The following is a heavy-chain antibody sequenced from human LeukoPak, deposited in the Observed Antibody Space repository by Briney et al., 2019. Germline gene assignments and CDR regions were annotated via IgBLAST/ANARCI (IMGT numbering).Heavy chain of an antibody. CDR2: ISDSGGRT. CDR1: GITISNYG. V-gene: IGHV3-23*01. J-gene: IGHJ4*02. CDR3: AKRGVVIRVVLVGFHKEAYYFDS. D-gene: IGHD3-10*01. Sequence: PGGSLRLSCGVSGITISNYGMSWVRQAPGKGLEWVAGISDSGGRTNYADSVKGRFTISRDSPKNTLYLQMNSLRVEDTAVYFCAKRGVVIRVVLVGFHKEAYYFDSWGQGALVTVSS.